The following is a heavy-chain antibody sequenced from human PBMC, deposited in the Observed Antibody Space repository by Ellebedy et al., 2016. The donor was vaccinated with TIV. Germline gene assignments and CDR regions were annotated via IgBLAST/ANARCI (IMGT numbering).Heavy chain of an antibody. V-gene: IGHV3-30*18. CDR3: AKYSGSYYKFDH. CDR2: ISYDGSDK. D-gene: IGHD1-26*01. J-gene: IGHJ4*02. Sequence: GESLKISCAASGFAFSNYAMSWVRQAPGRGLEWLAVISYDGSDKSYGDSVKGRFTISRDNSKNTLYLQMNSLRVEDTAVYYCAKYSGSYYKFDHWGQGTLVTVSS. CDR1: GFAFSNYA.